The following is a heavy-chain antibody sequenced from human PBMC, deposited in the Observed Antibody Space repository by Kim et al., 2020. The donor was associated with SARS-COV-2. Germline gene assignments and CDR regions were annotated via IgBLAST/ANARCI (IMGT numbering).Heavy chain of an antibody. D-gene: IGHD2-15*01. CDR1: GFTVSSNY. CDR3: ATRPRYCSGGSCYTPIDY. Sequence: GRSLRLSCAASGFTVSSNYMSWVRQAPGKGLEWVSVIYSGGSTYYADSVKGRFTISRDNSKNTLYLQMNSLRAEDTAVYYCATRPRYCSGGSCYTPIDY. CDR2: IYSGGST. J-gene: IGHJ4*01. V-gene: IGHV3-53*01.